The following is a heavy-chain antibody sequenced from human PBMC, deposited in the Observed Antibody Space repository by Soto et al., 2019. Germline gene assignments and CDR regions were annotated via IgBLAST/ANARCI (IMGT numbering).Heavy chain of an antibody. V-gene: IGHV4-39*01. CDR2: FYYSGST. J-gene: IGHJ6*03. D-gene: IGHD5-12*01. Sequence: QLQLEESGPGLVKPSETLSLTCTVSGGSISSSSYYWGWIRQSPGKGLGWIGSFYYSGSTYYSPTRKSRIPISGDTSRKQISLRLSSVTAADTAVYYCARISVASRYMDVWGKGTTVTVSS. CDR1: GGSISSSSYY. CDR3: ARISVASRYMDV.